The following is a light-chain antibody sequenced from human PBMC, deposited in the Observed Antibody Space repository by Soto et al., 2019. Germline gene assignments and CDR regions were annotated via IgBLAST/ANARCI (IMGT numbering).Light chain of an antibody. CDR1: SSNIGAGYD. Sequence: QSVLTQPPSVSGAPGQRVTISCTGSSSNIGAGYDVHWYQQRPGTAPKLLIFGNINRPSGVPDRFSGSKSGNTASLTVSGLQAEDEADYYCSSYAGSNNLVFGGGTKLTVL. CDR2: GNI. CDR3: SSYAGSNNLV. V-gene: IGLV1-40*01. J-gene: IGLJ3*02.